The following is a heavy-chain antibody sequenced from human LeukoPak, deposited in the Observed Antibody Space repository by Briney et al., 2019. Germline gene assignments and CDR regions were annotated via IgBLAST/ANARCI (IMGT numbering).Heavy chain of an antibody. CDR1: GFTFSSYW. V-gene: IGHV3-30*02. J-gene: IGHJ4*02. CDR3: AKDKELRYFDWLFDLDY. CDR2: IRYDGSNK. Sequence: GGSLRLSCAASGFTFSSYWMSWVRQAPGKGLEWVAFIRYDGSNKYYADSVKGRFTISRDNSKNTLYLQLNSLRAEDTAVYYCAKDKELRYFDWLFDLDYWGQGTLVTVSS. D-gene: IGHD3-9*01.